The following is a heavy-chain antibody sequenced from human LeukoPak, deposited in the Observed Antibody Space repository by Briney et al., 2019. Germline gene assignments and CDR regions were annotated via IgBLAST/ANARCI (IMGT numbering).Heavy chain of an antibody. V-gene: IGHV3-9*01. CDR3: AKDYDFWSGQLPLGGAFDI. Sequence: GGALRLSCAASGFTFDDYAMHWVRQAPARGGEGFSGIIWNSGSIGYADSVKGRFTISRDNSKNSLYLQMNSLRAEDTALYYCAKDYDFWSGQLPLGGAFDIWGQGTMVTVSS. D-gene: IGHD3-3*01. CDR2: IIWNSGSI. J-gene: IGHJ3*02. CDR1: GFTFDDYA.